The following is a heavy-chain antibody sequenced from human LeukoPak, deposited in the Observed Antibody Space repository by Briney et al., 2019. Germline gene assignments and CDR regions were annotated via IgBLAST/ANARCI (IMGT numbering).Heavy chain of an antibody. Sequence: GGSLRLSCAASGFTFSNYGMHWVRQAPGKGLEWVAVISYDGSNKYYTDSVKGRFTISRDNSKNTLYLQMNSLRAEDTAVYFCAKAQRTIRQYFYDGMDVWGQGATVTVSS. CDR3: AKAQRTIRQYFYDGMDV. V-gene: IGHV3-30*18. CDR1: GFTFSNYG. J-gene: IGHJ6*02. D-gene: IGHD3-9*01. CDR2: ISYDGSNK.